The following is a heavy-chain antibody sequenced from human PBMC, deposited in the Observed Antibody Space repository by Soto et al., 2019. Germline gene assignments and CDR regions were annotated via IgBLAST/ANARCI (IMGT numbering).Heavy chain of an antibody. Sequence: EVQLVESGGGLIQPGGSLRLSCTASGFIVSSKYMSWVRQAPGKGLEWVSILYTGDTAYYADSVKGRFTLSRDNSTNTLYLQRNSLRAEDTAVYYCARVGAVAAVDYWGQGTLVTVSS. CDR1: GFIVSSKY. J-gene: IGHJ4*02. CDR2: LYTGDTA. V-gene: IGHV3-53*01. CDR3: ARVGAVAAVDY. D-gene: IGHD6-19*01.